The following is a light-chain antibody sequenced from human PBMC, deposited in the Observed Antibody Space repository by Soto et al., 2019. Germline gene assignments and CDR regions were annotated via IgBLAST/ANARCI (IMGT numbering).Light chain of an antibody. V-gene: IGLV1-40*01. CDR2: ARN. J-gene: IGLJ3*02. CDR1: TSNIGAGYD. CDR3: QSYDTSLRGV. Sequence: QAVVTQPPSVSGAPGQRVTISCTGSTSNIGAGYDVHWYQRLPGTAPKLLIYARNKRPSGVPDRFSGSQSGSSASLAISGLQAEDEADYYCQSYDTSLRGVFGGGTKLTVL.